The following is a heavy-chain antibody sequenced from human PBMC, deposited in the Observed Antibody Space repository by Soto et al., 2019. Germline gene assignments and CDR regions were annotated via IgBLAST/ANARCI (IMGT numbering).Heavy chain of an antibody. CDR3: ARDRQDILIYYYYYGMDV. Sequence: ASVKVSCKASGYTFTSYYMHWVRQAPGQGLEWMGIINPSGGSTSYAQKFQGRVTMTRDTSTSTVYMELSSLRSEDTAVYYCARDRQDILIYYYYYGMDVWGQGTTVTVSS. J-gene: IGHJ6*02. CDR2: INPSGGST. V-gene: IGHV1-46*01. CDR1: GYTFTSYY. D-gene: IGHD3-9*01.